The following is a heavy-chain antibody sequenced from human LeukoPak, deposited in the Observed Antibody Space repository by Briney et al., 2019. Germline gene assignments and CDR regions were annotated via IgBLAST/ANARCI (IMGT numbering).Heavy chain of an antibody. Sequence: GGSLRLSCAASGFTVITNDMTWVRQAPGKGLEWVSVLYSDGNTKYADSVQGRFTISRDNAKNSLYLQMNSLRVEDTAVYYCARDGSSFDYWGQGTLVTVSS. J-gene: IGHJ4*02. D-gene: IGHD2-15*01. V-gene: IGHV3-53*01. CDR1: GFTVITND. CDR3: ARDGSSFDY. CDR2: LYSDGNT.